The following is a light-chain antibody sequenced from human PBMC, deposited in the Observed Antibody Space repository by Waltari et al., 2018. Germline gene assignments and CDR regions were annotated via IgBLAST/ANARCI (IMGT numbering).Light chain of an antibody. CDR2: KAS. Sequence: DIQMTQSPSSLSASVGDRVTITCRASQGISSYLAWYQQKPGKAPKLLIYKASTLQSGVPSRFSGSVSGTDFTLTISSLQPEEFATYYCQQHNSNPLTFGGGTKVEIK. CDR1: QGISSY. J-gene: IGKJ4*01. CDR3: QQHNSNPLT. V-gene: IGKV1-9*01.